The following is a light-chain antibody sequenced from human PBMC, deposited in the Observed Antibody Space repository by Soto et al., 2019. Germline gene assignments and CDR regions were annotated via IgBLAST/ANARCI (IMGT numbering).Light chain of an antibody. CDR2: AAS. CDR1: QGINNF. V-gene: IGKV1-8*01. Sequence: AIRMTQSPSSFSASTGDRVTITCRASQGINNFLAWYQQKPGKAPKLLIYAASTLQSGVPSRFSGSGSGTEFSLTISSLQPEDFATYYCQQYNAYPWTFGQGTKVDIK. J-gene: IGKJ1*01. CDR3: QQYNAYPWT.